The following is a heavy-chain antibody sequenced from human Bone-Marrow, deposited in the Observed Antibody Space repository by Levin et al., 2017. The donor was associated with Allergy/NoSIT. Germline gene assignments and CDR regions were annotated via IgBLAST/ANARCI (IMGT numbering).Heavy chain of an antibody. J-gene: IGHJ4*01. Sequence: PSETLSLTCTVSGGSISRSPYYWVWIRQPPGKGLEWIGSIYYIGNTYYNPSLKSRATISVDTSKNLFPLKLSSVTAADTAVYYCAREGTPQSWDYWGQGTLVTVSS. CDR1: GGSISRSPYY. CDR3: AREGTPQSWDY. D-gene: IGHD1-14*01. V-gene: IGHV4-39*06. CDR2: IYYIGNT.